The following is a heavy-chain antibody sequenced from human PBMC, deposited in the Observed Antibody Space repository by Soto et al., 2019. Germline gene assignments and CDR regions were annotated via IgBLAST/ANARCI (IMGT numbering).Heavy chain of an antibody. J-gene: IGHJ4*02. CDR3: AKESGSERPWVTHL. V-gene: IGHV3-23*01. CDR2: ISGSGGST. Sequence: GGSLRLSCAASGFTFSSYWMRWVRQAPGKGLEWVSAISGSGGSTYYADSVQGRFTISRDNSKNTLYLQMNSLRAEDTAVYYCAKESGSERPWVTHLWGQGTMVTVSS. D-gene: IGHD1-26*01. CDR1: GFTFSSYW.